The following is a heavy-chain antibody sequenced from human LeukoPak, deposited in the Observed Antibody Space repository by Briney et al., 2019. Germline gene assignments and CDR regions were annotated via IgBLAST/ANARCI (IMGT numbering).Heavy chain of an antibody. CDR2: IGPYNGYTHT. J-gene: IGHJ3*02. D-gene: IGHD2-15*01. CDR1: GYTFSTYG. V-gene: IGHV1-18*01. CDR3: ARDWNCSGGSCSDVFDI. Sequence: ASVKVSCKASGYTFSTYGVSWVRQAAGQGLEWMGWIGPYNGYTHTNFAKSLQGRLTMTTDTSTNTAYMELSSLRSDDTAIYYCARDWNCSGGSCSDVFDIWGQGTMVTVSS.